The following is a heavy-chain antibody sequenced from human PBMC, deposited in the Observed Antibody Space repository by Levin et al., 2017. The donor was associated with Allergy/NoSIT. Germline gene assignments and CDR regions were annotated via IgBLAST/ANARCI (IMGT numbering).Heavy chain of an antibody. CDR1: GFTLRTYW. D-gene: IGHD5-12*01. CDR2: IKQDGSEK. V-gene: IGHV3-7*04. J-gene: IGHJ3*02. Sequence: PGGSLRLSCAASGFTLRTYWMTWVRQAPGKGLEWVANIKQDGSEKNYVDSVKGRFTISRDNAENSVYLQMNSLRREDSAVYYCARDVGPSGYDAFDIWGQGTKVTVSS. CDR3: ARDVGPSGYDAFDI.